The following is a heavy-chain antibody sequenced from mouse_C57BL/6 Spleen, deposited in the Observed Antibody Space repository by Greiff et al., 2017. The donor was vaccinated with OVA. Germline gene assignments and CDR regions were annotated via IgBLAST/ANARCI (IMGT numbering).Heavy chain of an antibody. CDR3: ARDGGLYYYGIPFAY. CDR2: ISYSGST. Sequence: EVMLVESGPGMVKPSQSLSLTCTVTGYSITSGYDWHWIRHFPGNKLEWMGYISYSGSTNYNPSLKSRISITHDTSKNHFFLKLNSVTTEDTATYYCARDGGLYYYGIPFAYWGQGTLVTVSA. V-gene: IGHV3-1*01. CDR1: GYSITSGYD. J-gene: IGHJ3*01. D-gene: IGHD1-1*01.